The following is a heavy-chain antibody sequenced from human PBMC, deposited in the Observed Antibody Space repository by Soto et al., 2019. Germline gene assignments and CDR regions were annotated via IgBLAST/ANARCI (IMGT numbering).Heavy chain of an antibody. CDR1: GFTFSSYA. V-gene: IGHV3-23*01. D-gene: IGHD3-10*01. CDR3: AKVRVGFGEFDYYYFDY. J-gene: IGHJ4*02. CDR2: ISGSGGST. Sequence: GGSLRLSCAASGFTFSSYAMSWVRQAPGKGLEWVSAISGSGGSTYYADSVKGRFTISRDNSKNTLYLQMNSLGAEDTAVYYCAKVRVGFGEFDYYYFDYWGQGTLVTVSS.